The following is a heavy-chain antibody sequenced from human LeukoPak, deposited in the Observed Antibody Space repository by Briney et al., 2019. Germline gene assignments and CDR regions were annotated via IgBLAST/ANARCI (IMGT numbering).Heavy chain of an antibody. D-gene: IGHD3-3*01. V-gene: IGHV1-46*01. J-gene: IGHJ4*02. Sequence: PGGSLRLSCAASGFTFSSYGMHWVRQAPGQGLEWMGIINPSGGSTSYAQKFQGRVTMTRDTSTSTVYMELSSLRSEDTAVYYCARGGVRSQTRDPLDYWGQGTLVTVSS. CDR3: ARGGVRSQTRDPLDY. CDR2: INPSGGST. CDR1: GFTFSSYG.